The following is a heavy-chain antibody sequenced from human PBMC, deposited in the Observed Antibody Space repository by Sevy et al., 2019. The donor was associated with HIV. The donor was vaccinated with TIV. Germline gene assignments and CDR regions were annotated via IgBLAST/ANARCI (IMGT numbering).Heavy chain of an antibody. CDR2: ISYSGST. V-gene: IGHV4-31*03. CDR1: GAFISSATYY. J-gene: IGHJ4*02. CDR3: AKRAYSGYDLGSKASAFQY. D-gene: IGHD5-12*01. Sequence: SETLSLTCSVSGAFISSATYYWTWIRQHPGKGLEWIGDISYSGSTYLNPSLKIRVTISLDTSKNQFSRKVASVSAPESSIYYRAKRAYSGYDLGSKASAFQYWGLRTLVTVPS.